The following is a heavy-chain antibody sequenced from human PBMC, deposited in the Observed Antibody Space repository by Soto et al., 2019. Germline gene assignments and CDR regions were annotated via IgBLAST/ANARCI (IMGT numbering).Heavy chain of an antibody. CDR2: IYTSGST. CDR3: ARDSAPGFRPRYYYYYGMDV. D-gene: IGHD6-6*01. V-gene: IGHV4-4*07. Sequence: SETLSLTCTVSGGSISSYYWSWVRQPAGKGLEWIGRIYTSGSTNYNPSLKSRVTMSVDTSENQFSLKLSSVTAADTAVYYCARDSAPGFRPRYYYYYGMDVWGQGTTVTVSS. J-gene: IGHJ6*02. CDR1: GGSISSYY.